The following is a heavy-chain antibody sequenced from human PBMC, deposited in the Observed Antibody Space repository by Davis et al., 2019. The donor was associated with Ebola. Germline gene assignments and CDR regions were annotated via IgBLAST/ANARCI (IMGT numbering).Heavy chain of an antibody. D-gene: IGHD1-14*01. J-gene: IGHJ4*02. V-gene: IGHV3-7*03. CDR3: AKAPLSTGRVFFDY. Sequence: PGGSLRLSCAVSGFTFSSYWMSWVRQAPGKGLEWVANIKQDGSEKYYVDSVKGRFTISRDNSKNTLYLQMNSLRAEDTAVYHCAKAPLSTGRVFFDYWGQGTLVTVSS. CDR1: GFTFSSYW. CDR2: IKQDGSEK.